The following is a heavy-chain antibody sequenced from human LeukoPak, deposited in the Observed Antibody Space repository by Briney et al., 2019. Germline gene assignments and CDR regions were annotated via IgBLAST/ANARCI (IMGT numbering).Heavy chain of an antibody. Sequence: SGGSLRLSCAASGFTVSSNYMSWVRQAPGKGLEWVSVIYSGGGTYYADSVKGRFTISRDNSRNTLYLQMNSLRAEDTAVYYCAKDGVWIGEKKANMDIWGKGTTV. CDR3: AKDGVWIGEKKANMDI. V-gene: IGHV3-53*01. J-gene: IGHJ6*03. CDR1: GFTVSSNY. D-gene: IGHD3-10*01. CDR2: IYSGGGT.